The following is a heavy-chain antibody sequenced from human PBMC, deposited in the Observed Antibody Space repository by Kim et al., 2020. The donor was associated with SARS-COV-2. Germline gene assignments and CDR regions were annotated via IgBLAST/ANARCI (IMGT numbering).Heavy chain of an antibody. D-gene: IGHD6-19*01. J-gene: IGHJ4*02. V-gene: IGHV3-23*01. CDR1: GFTFSSYA. Sequence: GGSLRLSCAASGFTFSSYAMSWVRQAPGKGLEWVSAISGSGGSTYYADSVKGRFTISRDNSKNTLYLQMNSLRAEDTAVYYCAKGGNPGYSSGWYPYYWGQGTLVTVSS. CDR2: ISGSGGST. CDR3: AKGGNPGYSSGWYPYY.